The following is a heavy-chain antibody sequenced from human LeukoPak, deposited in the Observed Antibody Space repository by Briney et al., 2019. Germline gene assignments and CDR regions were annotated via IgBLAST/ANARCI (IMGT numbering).Heavy chain of an antibody. Sequence: SETLSLTRTVSGGSISSYYWSWIRQPPGKGLEWIGYIYYSGSTNYNPSLKSRVTISVDTSKNQFSLKLSSVTAADTAVYYCASGGSSWFQYFDYWGQGTLVTVSS. J-gene: IGHJ4*02. CDR3: ASGGSSWFQYFDY. D-gene: IGHD6-13*01. CDR2: IYYSGST. CDR1: GGSISSYY. V-gene: IGHV4-59*08.